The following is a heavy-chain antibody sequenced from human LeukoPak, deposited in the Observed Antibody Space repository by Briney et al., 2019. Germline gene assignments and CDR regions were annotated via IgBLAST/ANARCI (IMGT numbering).Heavy chain of an antibody. D-gene: IGHD3-10*01. CDR3: DSGYYYGSGSYYTLDY. V-gene: IGHV4-39*07. CDR1: GGSISSSSYY. Sequence: SETLSLTCTVSGGSISSSSYYWGWIRQPPGKGLEWIGSIYYSGSTYYNPSLKGRVTISVDTSKNQFSLKLSSVTAADTAVYYCDSGYYYGSGSYYTLDYWGQGTLVTVSS. CDR2: IYYSGST. J-gene: IGHJ4*02.